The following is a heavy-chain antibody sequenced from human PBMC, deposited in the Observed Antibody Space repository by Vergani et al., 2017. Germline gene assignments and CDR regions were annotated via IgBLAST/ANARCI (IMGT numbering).Heavy chain of an antibody. J-gene: IGHJ4*02. Sequence: EVQLVESGGGLVQPGGSLKLSCAASGFTFSGSAMHWVRQASGKGLEWVGRIRSKANSYATAYAASVKGRFTISRDDSKNTAYLQMNSLKTEDTALYYCTRRSSGIAAATNRGQGTLVTVSS. CDR3: TRRSSGIAAATN. CDR2: IRSKANSYAT. V-gene: IGHV3-73*02. D-gene: IGHD6-13*01. CDR1: GFTFSGSA.